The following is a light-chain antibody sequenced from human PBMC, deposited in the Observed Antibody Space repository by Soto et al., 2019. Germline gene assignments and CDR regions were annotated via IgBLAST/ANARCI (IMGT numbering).Light chain of an antibody. CDR3: CSYAGSYTRV. J-gene: IGLJ3*02. V-gene: IGLV2-11*01. CDR2: DVS. CDR1: SSDVGGFNY. Sequence: QSALTQPRSLSGSPGQSVTISCTGTSSDVGGFNYVSWYQQHPGKAPKLVIYDVSKRPSGVPDRFSGSKSGNTASLTISGLQAEDEADYYCCSYAGSYTRVFGGGTKLTVL.